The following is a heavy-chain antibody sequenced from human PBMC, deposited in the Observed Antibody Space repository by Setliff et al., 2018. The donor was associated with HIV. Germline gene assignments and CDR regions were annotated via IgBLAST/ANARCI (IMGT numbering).Heavy chain of an antibody. CDR2: INHSGST. CDR3: ASTTRITMIVVVPHPLDV. J-gene: IGHJ6*04. CDR1: GGSFSGYY. Sequence: SETLSLTCAVYGGSFSGYYWSWIRQPPGKGLEWIGEINHSGSTNYNPSLKSRVTISVDTSKNQFSLKLSSVTAADTAVYYCASTTRITMIVVVPHPLDVWGKGNHGHRLL. V-gene: IGHV4-34*01. D-gene: IGHD3-22*01.